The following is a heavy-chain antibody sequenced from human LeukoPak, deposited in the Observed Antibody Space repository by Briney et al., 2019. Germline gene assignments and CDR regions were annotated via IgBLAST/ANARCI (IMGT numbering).Heavy chain of an antibody. Sequence: GRSLRLSCAASGFTSSSYGMHWVGQAPGKGLEWVAVIWYDGSNKYYADSVKGRFTISRDNSKNTLYLQMNSLRAEDTAVYYCARDPSRPYSSSWLDYWGQGTLVTVSS. J-gene: IGHJ4*02. D-gene: IGHD6-13*01. CDR3: ARDPSRPYSSSWLDY. CDR1: GFTSSSYG. CDR2: IWYDGSNK. V-gene: IGHV3-33*01.